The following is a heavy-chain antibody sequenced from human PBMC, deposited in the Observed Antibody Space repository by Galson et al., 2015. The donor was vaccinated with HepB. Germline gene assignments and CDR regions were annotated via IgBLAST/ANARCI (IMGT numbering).Heavy chain of an antibody. CDR3: TRSGRFGVSAADHGLF. CDR2: INVGNGDT. D-gene: IGHD6-13*01. J-gene: IGHJ4*02. V-gene: IGHV1-3*01. CDR1: GNTFTMYA. Sequence: SVKVSCKASGNTFTMYAMHWVRQAPGQRPEWMGWINVGNGDTKYSRKFQGRVTITRDTSANTVYVELANLKFEDTAVYYCTRSGRFGVSAADHGLFWGQGTLVTVSS.